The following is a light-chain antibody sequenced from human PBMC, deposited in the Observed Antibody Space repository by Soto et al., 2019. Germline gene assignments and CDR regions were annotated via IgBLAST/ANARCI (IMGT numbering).Light chain of an antibody. V-gene: IGLV2-14*03. CDR3: SSYTRSSTRV. CDR2: DVS. J-gene: IGLJ1*01. CDR1: SSDVGGYNY. Sequence: QSALTQPASVSGSPGQSITISCTGTSSDVGGYNYVSWYQHHPGNAPKLLICDVSTRPSGVSNRFSGSKSGNTASLTISGLQAEDEADYYCSSYTRSSTRVFGTETKLTVL.